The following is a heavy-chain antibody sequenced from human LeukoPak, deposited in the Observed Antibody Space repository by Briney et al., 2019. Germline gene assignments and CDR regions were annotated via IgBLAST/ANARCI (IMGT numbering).Heavy chain of an antibody. CDR2: IYPGDSDT. Sequence: GESLQISCKGSGSSFATYWIGWVRQLPGKGLEWMGIIYPGDSDTRYSPSFQGQVTISADKSISTAFPQWSSLKASDTAMYYCARRGYCGGDCYSDYWGQGTLVTVSS. V-gene: IGHV5-51*01. CDR3: ARRGYCGGDCYSDY. J-gene: IGHJ4*02. CDR1: GSSFATYW. D-gene: IGHD2-21*01.